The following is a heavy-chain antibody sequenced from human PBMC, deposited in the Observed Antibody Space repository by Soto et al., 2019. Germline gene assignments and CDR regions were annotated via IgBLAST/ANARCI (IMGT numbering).Heavy chain of an antibody. CDR3: ARGHNWNYGY. D-gene: IGHD1-20*01. Sequence: SVKVSCKASGGTFSSYAISWVRQAPGQGLEWMGGISPIFGTANYAQKFQGRVTITADESTSTAYMELSSLRSEDSAVYYCARGHNWNYGYWGQGTLVTVSS. V-gene: IGHV1-69*13. CDR2: ISPIFGTA. J-gene: IGHJ4*02. CDR1: GGTFSSYA.